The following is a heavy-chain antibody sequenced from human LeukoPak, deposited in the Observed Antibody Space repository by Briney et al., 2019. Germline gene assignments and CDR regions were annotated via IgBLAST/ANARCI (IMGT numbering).Heavy chain of an antibody. D-gene: IGHD6-13*01. CDR2: INTNTGNP. J-gene: IGHJ5*02. V-gene: IGHV7-4-1*02. Sequence: ASVKVSCKASGYTFTNYAMNWVRQAPGQGLEWMGWINTNTGNPTYAQGFTGRFVFSLDTSVSTAHLQISSLKAEDTAVYYCARELPPEYSSSWYSNWFDPWGQGTLVTVSS. CDR3: ARELPPEYSSSWYSNWFDP. CDR1: GYTFTNYA.